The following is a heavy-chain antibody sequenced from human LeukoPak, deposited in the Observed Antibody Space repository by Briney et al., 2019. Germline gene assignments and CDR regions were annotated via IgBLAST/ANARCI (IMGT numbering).Heavy chain of an antibody. CDR3: AKVSVCYGCYLDY. J-gene: IGHJ4*02. CDR1: GFTFSSYW. V-gene: IGHV3-7*03. CDR2: IKQDGSEK. D-gene: IGHD3-16*01. Sequence: GGSLRLSCAASGFTFSSYWMSWVRQAPGKGLEWVANIKQDGSEKYYVDSVKGRFTISRDNSKNTLYLQMHSLRAEDTAIYYCAKVSVCYGCYLDYWGQGTLVTVS.